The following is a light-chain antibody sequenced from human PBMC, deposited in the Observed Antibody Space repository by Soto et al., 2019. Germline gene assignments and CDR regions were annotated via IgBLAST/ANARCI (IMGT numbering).Light chain of an antibody. J-gene: IGLJ1*01. CDR1: SSDVGGYNY. V-gene: IGLV2-14*01. CDR2: EVS. Sequence: QSALTQPASVSGSPGQSINISCTGNSSDVGGYNYVSWYQQHPGKAPKLMIYEVSNRPSGVSNRFSGSKSGNTASLTISGLQAEDEADYYCSSYTSSSTLYVLGTGTKLTVL. CDR3: SSYTSSSTLYV.